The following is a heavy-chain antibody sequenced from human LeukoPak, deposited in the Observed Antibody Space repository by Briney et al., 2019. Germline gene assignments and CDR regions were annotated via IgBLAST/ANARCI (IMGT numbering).Heavy chain of an antibody. CDR1: GFTFSNYG. D-gene: IGHD4-17*01. CDR2: ISHDGSFK. V-gene: IGHV3-30*18. Sequence: GRSLRLSCSVSGFTFSNYGIHWARQAPGKGLEWVAAISHDGSFKYYADSVRGRFTISRDNSKYTLSLHMNSLRAEDTAVYYCSKDTYEREAYGDHLRDFMDVWGQGTTVTVSS. CDR3: SKDTYEREAYGDHLRDFMDV. J-gene: IGHJ6*02.